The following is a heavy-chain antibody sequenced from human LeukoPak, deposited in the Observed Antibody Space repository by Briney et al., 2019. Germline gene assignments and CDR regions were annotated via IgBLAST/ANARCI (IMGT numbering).Heavy chain of an antibody. V-gene: IGHV1-18*01. CDR2: ISANNGNT. Sequence: GASVKVSCKASGYTFTTYAITWVRQAPGQGLEWMGWISANNGNTKYVEKFQGRVTMTTDTSTSTAYMEVRSLRSDDTAVYYCARVHGYNIGIHYFDYWGQGTVVTVSS. J-gene: IGHJ4*02. CDR3: ARVHGYNIGIHYFDY. D-gene: IGHD2/OR15-2a*01. CDR1: GYTFTTYA.